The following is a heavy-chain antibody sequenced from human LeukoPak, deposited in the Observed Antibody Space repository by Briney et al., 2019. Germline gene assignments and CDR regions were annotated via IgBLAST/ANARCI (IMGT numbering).Heavy chain of an antibody. CDR2: IYSGGNT. D-gene: IGHD2-15*01. CDR3: ARLRGEACTHLGYDY. J-gene: IGHJ4*02. CDR1: VFSVSSNY. V-gene: IGHV3-66*04. Sequence: GGYLRLSCAASVFSVSSNYISSVRQAPGKRLGWVSVIYSGGNTYYADTVKGRVTISRDNSMNTVHRHMNSMRVEDTAVYFCARLRGEACTHLGYDYWGQGTLVTVYS.